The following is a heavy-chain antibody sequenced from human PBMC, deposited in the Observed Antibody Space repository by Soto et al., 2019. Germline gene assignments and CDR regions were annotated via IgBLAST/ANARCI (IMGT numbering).Heavy chain of an antibody. Sequence: SVKVSCKASGGTFSSYAISWVRQAPGQGLEWMGGIIPIFGTANYAQKFQGRVTITADESTSTAYMELSSLRSEDTAVYYCARENYYDSSGYSIDYGMDVWGQGTTVTVSS. CDR1: GGTFSSYA. CDR3: ARENYYDSSGYSIDYGMDV. D-gene: IGHD3-22*01. V-gene: IGHV1-69*13. J-gene: IGHJ6*02. CDR2: IIPIFGTA.